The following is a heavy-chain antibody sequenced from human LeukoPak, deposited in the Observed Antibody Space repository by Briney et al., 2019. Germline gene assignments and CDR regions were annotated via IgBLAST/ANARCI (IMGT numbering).Heavy chain of an antibody. Sequence: PGRSLRLSCAATGFTFSNYAIHWCRQAPGKGLEWVAFISDDGSRQHYADSVKGRFTISRDNSKNTLNLQMNSLRAEDTAVYYCVKDRTGTYTLDYWGQGTLVTVSS. J-gene: IGHJ4*02. CDR2: ISDDGSRQ. V-gene: IGHV3-30-3*01. CDR1: GFTFSNYA. CDR3: VKDRTGTYTLDY. D-gene: IGHD3-10*01.